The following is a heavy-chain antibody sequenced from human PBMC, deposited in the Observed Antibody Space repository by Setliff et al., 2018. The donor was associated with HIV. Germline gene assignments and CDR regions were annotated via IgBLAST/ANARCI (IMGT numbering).Heavy chain of an antibody. CDR3: ARYSPRGYTLTGPY. J-gene: IGHJ4*02. D-gene: IGHD6-25*01. CDR2: IYYSGST. Sequence: PSETLSLTCTVSGGSVSSGSYYWSWIRQPPGKGLEWIGYIYYSGSTKHNPALKSRVTISLDTSKNQFSLKLTSVTAADTAVYYCARYSPRGYTLTGPYWGQGTLVTVSS. V-gene: IGHV4-61*01. CDR1: GGSVSSGSYY.